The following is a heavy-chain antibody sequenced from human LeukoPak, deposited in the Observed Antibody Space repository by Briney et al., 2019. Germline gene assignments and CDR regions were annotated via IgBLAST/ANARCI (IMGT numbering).Heavy chain of an antibody. CDR1: GFIVSSYY. CDR3: ARTVTDAFDI. CDR2: IDSDVSST. J-gene: IGHJ3*02. Sequence: TGGSLRLSCAASGFIVSSYYMTWVRQAPGKGLVWVSRIDSDVSSTTYADSVKGRFIISRDNAKNTLYLQMNSLRAEDTAVYYCARTVTDAFDIWGQGTMVTVSS. D-gene: IGHD3-16*02. V-gene: IGHV3-74*03.